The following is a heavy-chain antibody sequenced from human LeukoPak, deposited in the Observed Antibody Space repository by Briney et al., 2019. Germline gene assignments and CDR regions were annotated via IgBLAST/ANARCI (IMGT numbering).Heavy chain of an antibody. J-gene: IGHJ4*02. Sequence: ASVKVSCKASGYTFTSYGISWVRQAPGQGLEWMGWISAYNGNTNYAQKLQGGVTMTTDTSTSTAYMELRSLRSDDTAVYYCARDYYDSSGYYAFFDYWGQGTLVTVSS. CDR1: GYTFTSYG. V-gene: IGHV1-18*01. D-gene: IGHD3-22*01. CDR3: ARDYYDSSGYYAFFDY. CDR2: ISAYNGNT.